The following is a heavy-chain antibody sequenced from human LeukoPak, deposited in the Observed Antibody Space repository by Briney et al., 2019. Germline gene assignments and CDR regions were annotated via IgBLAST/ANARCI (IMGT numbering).Heavy chain of an antibody. V-gene: IGHV1-8*03. CDR1: GYTFISYE. J-gene: IGHJ4*02. Sequence: ASVKVSCKASGYTFISYEIHWVRQATGQGLEWMGWINPNSGNTRYVQKFQGRVTFIRDTSRGTAYMELSSLRSEDTAIYYCARGASRSFDYWGQGTLLTVSS. CDR3: ARGASRSFDY. CDR2: INPNSGNT. D-gene: IGHD6-6*01.